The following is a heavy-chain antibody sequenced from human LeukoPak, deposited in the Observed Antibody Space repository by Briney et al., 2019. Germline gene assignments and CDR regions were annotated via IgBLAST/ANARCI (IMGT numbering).Heavy chain of an antibody. CDR3: ARDLYSYGLGDYFDY. CDR2: INPNSGGT. J-gene: IGHJ4*02. Sequence: ASVKVSCKASGYTFTGYYMHWVRQAPGQGLEWMGRINPNSGGTNYAQKFQGRVTMTRDTSISTAYVELSRLRSDDTAVYYCARDLYSYGLGDYFDYWGQGTLVTVSS. D-gene: IGHD5-18*01. V-gene: IGHV1-2*06. CDR1: GYTFTGYY.